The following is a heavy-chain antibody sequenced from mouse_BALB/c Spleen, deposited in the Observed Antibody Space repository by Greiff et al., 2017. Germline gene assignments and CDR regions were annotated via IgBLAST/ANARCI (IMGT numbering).Heavy chain of an antibody. J-gene: IGHJ2*01. CDR2: IWTGGGT. V-gene: IGHV2-9-2*01. CDR1: GFSLTSYD. Sequence: QVQLKQSGPGLVAPSQSLSITCTVSGFSLTSYDISWIRQPPGKGLEWLGVIWTGGGTNYNSAFMSRLSISKDNSKSQVFLKMNSLQTDDTAIYYCVREDYGNDYWGQGTTLTVSS. D-gene: IGHD2-1*01. CDR3: VREDYGNDY.